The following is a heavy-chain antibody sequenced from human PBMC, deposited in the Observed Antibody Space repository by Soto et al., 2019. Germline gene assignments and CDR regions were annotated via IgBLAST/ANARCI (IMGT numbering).Heavy chain of an antibody. V-gene: IGHV1-46*01. CDR3: ARDSYSSGHGGWFDP. J-gene: IGHJ5*02. CDR1: TFTGSH. CDR2: INPSGGST. D-gene: IGHD3-22*01. Sequence: TFTGSHKHWLRQAPGQRLEWMGIINPSGGSTSYAQKFQGRVTMTRDTSTSTVYMELSSLRSEDTAVYYCARDSYSSGHGGWFDPWGQGTLVTVSS.